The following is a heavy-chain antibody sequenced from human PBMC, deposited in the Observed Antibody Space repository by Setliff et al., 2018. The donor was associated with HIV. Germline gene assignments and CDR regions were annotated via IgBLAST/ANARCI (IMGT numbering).Heavy chain of an antibody. CDR2: ISHSGNT. J-gene: IGHJ5*02. D-gene: IGHD1-26*01. CDR1: GDSIKGPWW. V-gene: IGHV4-38-2*02. CDR3: ARSTVGAGTSFP. Sequence: SETLSLTCTVSGDSIKGPWWWSWIRQAPGKGLEWIGCISHSGNTNFNPSLNSRVTISVDTSKNQFSLRLTSVTAADTAIYYCARSTVGAGTSFPWGRGILVTVSS.